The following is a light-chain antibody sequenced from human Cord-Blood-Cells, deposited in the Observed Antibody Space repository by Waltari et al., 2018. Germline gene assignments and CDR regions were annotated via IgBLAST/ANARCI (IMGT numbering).Light chain of an antibody. V-gene: IGLV6-57*01. J-gene: IGLJ3*02. CDR2: EDN. CDR1: SGSIASNY. CDR3: QSYDSSNWV. Sequence: NFMLTQPHSVSESPGKTVTISCTRSSGSIASNYVQWYQQRPGSSPTTVIYEDNQRPSGVPDRFSGSIDSSSNSASLTISGLKTEDEADYYCQSYDSSNWVFGGGTKLTDL.